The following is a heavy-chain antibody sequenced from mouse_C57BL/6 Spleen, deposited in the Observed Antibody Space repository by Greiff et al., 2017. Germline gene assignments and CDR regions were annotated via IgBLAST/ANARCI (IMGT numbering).Heavy chain of an antibody. J-gene: IGHJ2*01. Sequence: VQLQQSGPELVKPGASVKISCKASGYAFSSSWMNWVKQRPGKGLEWIGRIYPGDGDTNYNGKFKGKATLTADKSSSTAYMQLCSLTSEDSAVYFYASNAYYGSSSGYFDYWGQGTTLTVSS. CDR3: ASNAYYGSSSGYFDY. V-gene: IGHV1-82*01. CDR2: IYPGDGDT. D-gene: IGHD1-1*01. CDR1: GYAFSSSW.